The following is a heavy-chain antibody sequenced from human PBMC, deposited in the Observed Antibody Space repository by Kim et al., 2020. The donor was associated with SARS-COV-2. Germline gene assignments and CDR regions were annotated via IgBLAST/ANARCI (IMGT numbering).Heavy chain of an antibody. V-gene: IGHV3-23*05. Sequence: GGSLRLXCAASGFTFNTYAMTWVRQAPGKGLKWVSTISNGGTYYADSVKGRFTISKDNSKNTLFLQMDSLRADDTALYYCARNLGESDWGPGTLVTVSA. CDR1: GFTFNTYA. J-gene: IGHJ4*02. CDR2: ISNGGT. CDR3: ARNLGESD. D-gene: IGHD3-10*01.